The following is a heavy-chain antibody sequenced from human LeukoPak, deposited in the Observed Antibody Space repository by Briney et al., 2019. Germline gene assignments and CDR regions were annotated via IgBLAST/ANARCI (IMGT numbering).Heavy chain of an antibody. CDR1: GFTFSSYG. CDR3: EGLYYYGSGSFDY. J-gene: IGHJ4*02. CDR2: IRYDGSNK. V-gene: IGHV3-30*02. D-gene: IGHD3-10*01. Sequence: GGSLRLSCAASGFTFSSYGMHWVRQAPGKGLEWVAFIRYDGSNKYYADSVKGRFTISRDNSKNTLYLQMNSPRAEDTAVYYCEGLYYYGSGSFDYWGQGTLVTVSS.